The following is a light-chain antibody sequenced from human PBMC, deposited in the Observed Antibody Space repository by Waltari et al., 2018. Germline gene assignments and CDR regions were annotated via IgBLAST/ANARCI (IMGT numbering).Light chain of an antibody. J-gene: IGLJ2*01. CDR1: SSTIGSNF. Sequence: SVLTQLPSGSVAPGQRVTLPCSGRSSTIGSNFVYWYQQLPGTAPNLPIYRNKHRPAGVPDRFAGSKSGTSAALAISGLRSEDEAHYYCAAWDDSLEEVFGGGTKLTVL. CDR2: RNK. V-gene: IGLV1-47*01. CDR3: AAWDDSLEEV.